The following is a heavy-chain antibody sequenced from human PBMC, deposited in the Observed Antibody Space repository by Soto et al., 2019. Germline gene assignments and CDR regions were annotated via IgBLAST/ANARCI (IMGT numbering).Heavy chain of an antibody. Sequence: ASVKVSCKASGYTFTSYYMHWVRQAPGQGLEWMGIINPSGGTTSYAQKFQGRVTMTTDTSTSTVYMELSSLRSEDTAVYYCARAVLSRITMVRGVVYYGMDVWGQGTTVTVSS. J-gene: IGHJ6*02. CDR2: INPSGGTT. CDR3: ARAVLSRITMVRGVVYYGMDV. V-gene: IGHV1-46*01. CDR1: GYTFTSYY. D-gene: IGHD3-10*01.